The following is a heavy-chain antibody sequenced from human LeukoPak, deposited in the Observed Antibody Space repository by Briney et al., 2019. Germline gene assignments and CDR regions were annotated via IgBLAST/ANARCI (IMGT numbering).Heavy chain of an antibody. J-gene: IGHJ3*02. CDR1: GGSFSGYY. CDR3: ARLQTSFTAFDI. CDR2: INHSGST. V-gene: IGHV4-34*01. Sequence: SETLSLTCGVYGGSFSGYYWSWIRQPPGKGLEWIGEINHSGSTNYNPSLKSRGTISVDTSKNQFSLKLSSVTAADTAVYYCARLQTSFTAFDIWGQGTMVTVSS.